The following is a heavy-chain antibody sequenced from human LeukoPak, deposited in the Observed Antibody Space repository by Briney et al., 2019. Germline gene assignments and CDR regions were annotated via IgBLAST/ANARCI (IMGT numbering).Heavy chain of an antibody. CDR1: GGTFSSYA. CDR2: IIPMFGTA. Sequence: EASVKVSCKASGGTFSSYAISWVRQAPGQGLEWMGGIIPMFGTANYAQKFQGRVTITADKSTSTAYMELSSLRSEDTAVYYCARGGDFYDSSGYYDDAFDIWGRGTMVTVSS. CDR3: ARGGDFYDSSGYYDDAFDI. D-gene: IGHD3-22*01. J-gene: IGHJ3*02. V-gene: IGHV1-69*06.